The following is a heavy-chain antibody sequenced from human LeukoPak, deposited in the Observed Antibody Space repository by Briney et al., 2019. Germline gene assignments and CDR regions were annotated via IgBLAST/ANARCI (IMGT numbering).Heavy chain of an antibody. V-gene: IGHV4-4*07. CDR3: ARLAVTTETDAFDI. CDR1: GGSINSYY. Sequence: SETLSLTCTVSGGSINSYYWSWVRQPAGRGLEWIGRIYKNGDTGSTNYNPSLKSRVTMSVDTSKNQFSLKLSSVTAADTAVYYCARLAVTTETDAFDIWGQGTMVTVSS. CDR2: IYKNGDTGST. D-gene: IGHD4-17*01. J-gene: IGHJ3*02.